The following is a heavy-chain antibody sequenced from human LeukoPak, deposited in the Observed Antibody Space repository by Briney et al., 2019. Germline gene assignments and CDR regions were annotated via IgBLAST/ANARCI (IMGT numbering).Heavy chain of an antibody. D-gene: IGHD6-19*01. CDR3: ARGVDFIYTVAGDPHFDY. CDR2: IYYRGSN. CDR1: GGSFSSSSYY. Sequence: SETLSLTCTVSGGSFSSSSYYWGWIRQPPGRGLEWIGSIYYRGSNYHNSSLKGRVTISVDTSENQFSLKLSSVTAADTAVYYCARGVDFIYTVAGDPHFDYWGQGTLVTVSS. J-gene: IGHJ4*02. V-gene: IGHV4-39*07.